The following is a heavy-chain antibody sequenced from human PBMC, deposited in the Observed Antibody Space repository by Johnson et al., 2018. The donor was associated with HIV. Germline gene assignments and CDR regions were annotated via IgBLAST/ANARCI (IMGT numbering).Heavy chain of an antibody. CDR1: GFTLSSSA. Sequence: VQLVESGGGVVQPGTSLRLSCAASGFTLSSSAMHWVRQAPGKGLEWVAVISYDGSNQYYADSVQGRFTLSRDNSKNTLYLQMNSLRAEDTAVYYCAREYYYDSSGYNAFDIWGQGTMVTVSS. CDR3: AREYYYDSSGYNAFDI. J-gene: IGHJ3*02. CDR2: ISYDGSNQ. V-gene: IGHV3-30*04. D-gene: IGHD3-22*01.